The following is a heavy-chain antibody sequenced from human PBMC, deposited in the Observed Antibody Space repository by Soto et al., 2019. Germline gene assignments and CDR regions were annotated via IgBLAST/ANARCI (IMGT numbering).Heavy chain of an antibody. CDR3: ARGSGYCSSTSCQGVGAFDI. J-gene: IGHJ3*02. D-gene: IGHD2-2*01. Sequence: GGSLRLSCAASGFTFSSYDMHWVRQATGKGLEWVSAIGTAGDPYYPGSVKGRFTISRENAKNSLYLQMNSPRAGDTAVYYCARGSGYCSSTSCQGVGAFDIWGQGTMVTVSS. CDR1: GFTFSSYD. CDR2: IGTAGDP. V-gene: IGHV3-13*05.